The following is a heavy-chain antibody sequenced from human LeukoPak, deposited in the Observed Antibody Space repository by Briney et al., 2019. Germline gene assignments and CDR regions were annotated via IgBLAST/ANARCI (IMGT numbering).Heavy chain of an antibody. J-gene: IGHJ6*03. CDR2: IYTSGST. Sequence: SETLSLTCTVSGGSISSYYWSWIRQPPGKGLEWIGRIYTSGSTNYNPSLKSRVTMSVDTSKNQFSLKLSSVTAADTAVYYCARAAIGYCSSTSCYPYYYYYMDVWGKGTTVTVSS. D-gene: IGHD2-2*01. CDR3: ARAAIGYCSSTSCYPYYYYYMDV. CDR1: GGSISSYY. V-gene: IGHV4-4*07.